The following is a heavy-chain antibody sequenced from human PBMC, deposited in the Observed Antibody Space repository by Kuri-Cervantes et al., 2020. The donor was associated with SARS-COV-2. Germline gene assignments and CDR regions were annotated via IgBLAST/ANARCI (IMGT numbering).Heavy chain of an antibody. Sequence: SQTLSLTCAVYGGSFSGYYWGWIRQPPGKGLEWIGSIYHSGSTYYNPSLKSRVTISVDTSKNQFSLKLSSVTAADTAVYYCARGAASITMIVVVGNFDYWGQGTLVTVSS. CDR3: ARGAASITMIVVVGNFDY. CDR1: GGSFSGYY. V-gene: IGHV4-38-2*01. D-gene: IGHD3-22*01. J-gene: IGHJ4*02. CDR2: IYHSGST.